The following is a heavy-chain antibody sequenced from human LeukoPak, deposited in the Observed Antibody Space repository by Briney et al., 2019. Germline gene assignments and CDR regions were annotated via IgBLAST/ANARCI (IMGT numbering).Heavy chain of an antibody. J-gene: IGHJ4*02. CDR1: GGSISSSSYY. V-gene: IGHV4-39*01. Sequence: SETLSLTCTVSGGSISSSSYYWGWIRQPPGKGLEWIGSIYYSGSTYYNPSLKSRVTISVDTSKNQFSLKLSSVTAADTAVYYCARKTYYDFWSGYPYYFDYWGQGTLVTVSS. D-gene: IGHD3-3*01. CDR3: ARKTYYDFWSGYPYYFDY. CDR2: IYYSGST.